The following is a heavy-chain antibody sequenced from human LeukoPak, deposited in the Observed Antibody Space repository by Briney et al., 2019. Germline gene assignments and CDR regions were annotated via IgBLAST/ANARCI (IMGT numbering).Heavy chain of an antibody. V-gene: IGHV3-66*01. CDR3: ARENYDYGGDSFAFDI. Sequence: PGGSPRLSXAASGFTVSSNYMSWVRQAPGKGLEWVSVIYSAGSTYYADSVKGRFTISRDKAKNTLYLQMNSLRVEDMAVYYCARENYDYGGDSFAFDIWGRGTVVTVSS. D-gene: IGHD4-23*01. CDR1: GFTVSSNY. J-gene: IGHJ3*02. CDR2: IYSAGST.